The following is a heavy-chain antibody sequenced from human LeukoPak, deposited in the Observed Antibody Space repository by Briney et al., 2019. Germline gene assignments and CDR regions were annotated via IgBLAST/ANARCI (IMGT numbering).Heavy chain of an antibody. V-gene: IGHV3-30*02. CDR2: IRYDGSNK. CDR3: AKDRYYDILTGYLEEAEYFQH. J-gene: IGHJ1*01. CDR1: GFTFSSYG. Sequence: GGSLRLSCAASGFTFSSYGMHWVRQAPGKGLEWVAFIRYDGSNKYYADSVKGRFTISRDNSKNTLYLQMNSLRAEDTAVYYCAKDRYYDILTGYLEEAEYFQHWGQGTLVTVSS. D-gene: IGHD3-9*01.